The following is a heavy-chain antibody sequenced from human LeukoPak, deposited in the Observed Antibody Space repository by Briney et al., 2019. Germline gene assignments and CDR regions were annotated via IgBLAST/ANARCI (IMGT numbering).Heavy chain of an antibody. V-gene: IGHV3-21*01. CDR2: ISSSSSYI. D-gene: IGHD6-19*01. CDR1: GFTFSSYS. Sequence: GGSLRLSCAASGFTFSSYSMNWVRQAPGKGLEWVSSISSSSSYIYYADSVKGRFTISRDNAKNSLYLQMNSLRAEDTAVYYCARAGAYSSGWPGGSAYYFDYWGQGTLVTVSS. CDR3: ARAGAYSSGWPGGSAYYFDY. J-gene: IGHJ4*02.